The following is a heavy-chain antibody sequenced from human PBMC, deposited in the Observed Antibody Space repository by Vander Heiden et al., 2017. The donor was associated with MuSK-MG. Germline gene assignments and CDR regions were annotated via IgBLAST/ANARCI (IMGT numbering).Heavy chain of an antibody. J-gene: IGHJ6*03. CDR2: ISYDGSNK. V-gene: IGHV3-30*18. CDR3: AKDLLEWLSRYYYYYMDV. CDR1: SSYG. D-gene: IGHD3-3*01. Sequence: SSYGMHWVRQAPGKGLEWVAVISYDGSNKYYADSVKGRFTISRDNSKNTLYLQMNSLRAEDTAVYYCAKDLLEWLSRYYYYYMDVWGKGTTVTVSS.